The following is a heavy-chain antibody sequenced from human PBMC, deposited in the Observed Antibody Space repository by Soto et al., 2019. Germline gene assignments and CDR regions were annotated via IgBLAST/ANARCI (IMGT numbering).Heavy chain of an antibody. V-gene: IGHV4-39*01. J-gene: IGHJ6*02. D-gene: IGHD3-3*01. CDR1: GGSISSSSYY. CDR3: ARRYDFWSGYYGYYYGMDV. CDR2: IYYSGST. Sequence: PSETLSLTCTVSGGSISSSSYYWGWIRQPPGKGLEWIGSIYYSGSTYYNPSLKSRVTISVDTSKNQFSLKLSSVTAADTAVYYCARRYDFWSGYYGYYYGMDVWGQGTTVTVSS.